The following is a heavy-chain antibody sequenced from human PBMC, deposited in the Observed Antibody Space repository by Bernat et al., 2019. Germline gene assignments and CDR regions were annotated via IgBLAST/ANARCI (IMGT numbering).Heavy chain of an antibody. Sequence: EVQLVESGGGLVQPGGSLRLSCAASGFTFSYYWMSWVRQAPGKGLEWVANIKQDGSEKYCVDSVKGRFSISRDNAKNSLYLQMDSLRAEDTAVYYCTGDYVTISGGFDYWGRGALVTVSS. J-gene: IGHJ4*01. CDR1: GFTFSYYW. CDR2: IKQDGSEK. V-gene: IGHV3-7*04. CDR3: TGDYVTISGGFDY. D-gene: IGHD3-3*01.